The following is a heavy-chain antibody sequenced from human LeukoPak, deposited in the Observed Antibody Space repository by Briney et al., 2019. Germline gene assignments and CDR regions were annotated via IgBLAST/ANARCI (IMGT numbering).Heavy chain of an antibody. D-gene: IGHD2-2*02. V-gene: IGHV3-23*01. CDR2: ISGSGGST. J-gene: IGHJ4*02. CDR3: AKDPEYCSSTSCYTDY. CDR1: GFTFSSYA. Sequence: GGSLRLSCAASGFTFSSYAMSWVRHAPGKGLEWVSAISGSGGSTYYADSVKGRFTISRDNSKNTLYLQMNSLRAEDTAVYYCAKDPEYCSSTSCYTDYWGQGTLVTVSS.